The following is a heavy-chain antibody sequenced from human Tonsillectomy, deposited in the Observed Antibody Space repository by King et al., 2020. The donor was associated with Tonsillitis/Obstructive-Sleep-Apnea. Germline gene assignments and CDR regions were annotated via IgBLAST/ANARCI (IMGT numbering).Heavy chain of an antibody. CDR2: IDPIDSYT. J-gene: IGHJ6*03. V-gene: IGHV5-10-1*01. Sequence: QLVQSGTEVKKPGESLRISCKGSGYKFTIYWITWVRQMPGKGLEWMGRIDPIDSYTNYSPSFQGPVTFPADKSISTAYLQWSSLKASDTATYYCARVSGGALDYSMDVWGKGTTVTVSS. D-gene: IGHD2-15*01. CDR1: GYKFTIYW. CDR3: ARVSGGALDYSMDV.